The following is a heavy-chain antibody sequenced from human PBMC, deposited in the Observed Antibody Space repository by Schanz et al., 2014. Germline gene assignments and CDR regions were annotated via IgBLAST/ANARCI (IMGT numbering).Heavy chain of an antibody. Sequence: QVQLQESGPGLVKPSQTLSLTCTVSGGSISSGGYYWSWIRQHPGKGLEWIGYIYDGGSTYDNPSLKSRVTITVDTSKNQFSLKLTSVTAADTALYYCARRDNYLSAFDIWGQGTMVTVSS. V-gene: IGHV4-31*03. J-gene: IGHJ3*02. D-gene: IGHD4-4*01. CDR3: ARRDNYLSAFDI. CDR1: GGSISSGGYY. CDR2: IYDGGST.